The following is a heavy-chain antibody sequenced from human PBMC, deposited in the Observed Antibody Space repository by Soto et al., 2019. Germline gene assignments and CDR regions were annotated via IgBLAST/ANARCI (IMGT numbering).Heavy chain of an antibody. Sequence: EVQLLESGGGLVQPGGSLRLSCVASRFTFSNYAMGWVRQAPGKGLEWVSTISAGGGTTYYADSVTGRFTISRDNYKNTLYLEVTSLRAEDTALYYCATVVIGATTVLSCGPKSPKPHCFQHWGQGTLITVSS. D-gene: IGHD5-12*01. CDR1: RFTFSNYA. CDR3: ATVVIGATTVLSCGPKSPKPHCFQH. V-gene: IGHV3-23*01. CDR2: ISAGGGTT. J-gene: IGHJ1*01.